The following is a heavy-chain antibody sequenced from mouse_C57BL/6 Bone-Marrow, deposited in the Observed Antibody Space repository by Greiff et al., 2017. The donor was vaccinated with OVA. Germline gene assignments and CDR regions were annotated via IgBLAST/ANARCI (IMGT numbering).Heavy chain of an antibody. CDR2: IYPRSGNT. Sequence: VTLMESGAELARPGASVKLSCKASGYTFTSYGISWVKQRTGQGLEWIGEIYPRSGNTYYNEKFKGKATLTADKSSSTAYMELRSLTSEDSAVYFCATTLYYFDYWGQGTTLTVSS. V-gene: IGHV1-81*01. CDR3: ATTLYYFDY. D-gene: IGHD6-1*01. J-gene: IGHJ2*01. CDR1: GYTFTSYG.